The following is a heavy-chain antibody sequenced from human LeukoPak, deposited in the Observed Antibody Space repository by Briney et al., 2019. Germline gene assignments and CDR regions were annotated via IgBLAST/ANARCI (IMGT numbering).Heavy chain of an antibody. D-gene: IGHD3-10*01. CDR3: ARSELWFGEYDAFDI. J-gene: IGHJ3*02. V-gene: IGHV4-59*01. CDR2: IYYGGST. CDR1: GGSISSYY. Sequence: SETLSLTCTVSGGSISSYYWSWIRRPPGKGLEWIGYIYYGGSTNYNPSLKSRVTISVDTSKNQFSLKLSSVTAADTAVYYCARSELWFGEYDAFDIWGQGTMVTVSS.